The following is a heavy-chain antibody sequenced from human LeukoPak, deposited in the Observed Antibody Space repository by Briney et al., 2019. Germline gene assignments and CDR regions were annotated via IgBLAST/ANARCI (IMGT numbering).Heavy chain of an antibody. V-gene: IGHV3-23*01. Sequence: GGSLRLSCAASGFTFSSYAMTWVRQAPGKGLEWVSSISGGGDSTYYADSVKGRFTISRDNSKNTLYLQMNSLRAEDTAVYYCAKEGGYSYVFAKGYYYGMDVWGQGTTVIVSS. J-gene: IGHJ6*02. CDR2: ISGGGDST. CDR3: AKEGGYSYVFAKGYYYGMDV. CDR1: GFTFSSYA. D-gene: IGHD5-18*01.